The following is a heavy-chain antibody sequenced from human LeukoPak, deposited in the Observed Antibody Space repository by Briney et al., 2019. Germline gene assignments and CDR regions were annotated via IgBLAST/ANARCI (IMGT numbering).Heavy chain of an antibody. CDR2: ISGSGGST. D-gene: IGHD6-13*01. Sequence: GGSLRLSCAASGFTFSSYAMSWVRQAPGKGLEWVSAISGSGGSTYYADSVKGRFTISRDNSKNTLYLQMNSLRAEDTAVYYCAKDEGSSSSWYAGWFDPRGQGTLVTVSS. V-gene: IGHV3-23*01. CDR3: AKDEGSSSSWYAGWFDP. CDR1: GFTFSSYA. J-gene: IGHJ5*02.